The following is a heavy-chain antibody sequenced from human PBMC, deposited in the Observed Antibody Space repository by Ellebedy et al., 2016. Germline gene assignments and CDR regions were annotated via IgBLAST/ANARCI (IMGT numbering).Heavy chain of an antibody. V-gene: IGHV5-51*01. D-gene: IGHD3-22*01. J-gene: IGHJ3*02. CDR1: GYSFTSYW. Sequence: GESLKISXKGSGYSFTSYWIGWVRQMPGKGLEWMGIIYPGDSDTRYSPSFQGQVTISADKSISTAYLQWSSLKASDTAMYYCARLMGYYYDSSGYPDDAFDIWGQGTMVTVSS. CDR2: IYPGDSDT. CDR3: ARLMGYYYDSSGYPDDAFDI.